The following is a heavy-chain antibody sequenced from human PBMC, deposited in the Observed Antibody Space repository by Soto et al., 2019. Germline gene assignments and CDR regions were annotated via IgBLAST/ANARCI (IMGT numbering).Heavy chain of an antibody. CDR1: GFSLDEYG. D-gene: IGHD4-17*01. Sequence: EVQLVESGGGVVRPGGSLRLACAVSGFSLDEYGMSWVRQAPGKGLVWVSGMHRNGGSTGYADSVKGRFTISRDDAKNSLYLQMNSLRAEDTAFYYCARDHRWGYEYGDYGDSWGHGTLVTVSS. CDR2: MHRNGGST. CDR3: ARDHRWGYEYGDYGDS. V-gene: IGHV3-20*04. J-gene: IGHJ5*01.